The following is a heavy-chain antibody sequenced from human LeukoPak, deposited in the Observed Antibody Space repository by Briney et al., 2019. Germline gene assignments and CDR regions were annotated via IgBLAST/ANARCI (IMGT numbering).Heavy chain of an antibody. CDR3: ARDMGYGDYLQRWGYFDY. V-gene: IGHV4-38-2*02. D-gene: IGHD4-17*01. CDR1: GYSISSGYF. J-gene: IGHJ4*02. Sequence: PSETLSLTCTVSGYSISSGYFWGWIRQPPGKGLEWIGSIYHGGSTFYNPSLKSRVTISVDTSKNQFSLKLSSVTAADTAVYYCARDMGYGDYLQRWGYFDYWGQGTLVTVSS. CDR2: IYHGGST.